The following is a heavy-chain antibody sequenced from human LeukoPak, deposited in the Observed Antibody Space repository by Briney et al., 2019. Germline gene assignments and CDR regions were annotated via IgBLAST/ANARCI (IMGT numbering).Heavy chain of an antibody. CDR3: ARVDNDAFDI. CDR2: IYYSGST. V-gene: IGHV4-59*08. Sequence: SETLSLTCTVSGGSISSYYWSWIRQPPGKGLEWIGYIYYSGSTNYNPSLKSRVTISVDTSKNQFSLKLSSVTAADTAVYYCARVDNDAFDIWGQGTMVTVSS. J-gene: IGHJ3*02. CDR1: GGSISSYY.